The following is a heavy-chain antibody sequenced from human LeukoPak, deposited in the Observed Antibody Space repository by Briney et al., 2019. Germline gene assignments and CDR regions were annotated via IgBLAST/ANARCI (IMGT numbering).Heavy chain of an antibody. CDR3: ARDREPEFDY. D-gene: IGHD1-26*01. CDR1: GGSISSYY. V-gene: IGHV4-4*07. CDR2: IYTSGGT. J-gene: IGHJ4*02. Sequence: PSETLSLTCTVSGGSISSYYWSWIRQPAGRGLEWIGRIYTSGGTNYNPSLKSRVTMSVDTSKNQFSLKLSSVTAADTAMYYCARDREPEFDYWGQGTLVTVSS.